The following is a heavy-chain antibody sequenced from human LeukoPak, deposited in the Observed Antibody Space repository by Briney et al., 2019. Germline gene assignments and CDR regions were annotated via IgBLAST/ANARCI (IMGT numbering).Heavy chain of an antibody. V-gene: IGHV4-59*01. CDR2: IYYSGST. CDR1: GGSISSYY. CDR3: ASVGLSDSGTRDY. D-gene: IGHD4/OR15-4a*01. J-gene: IGHJ4*02. Sequence: SETVSLTCTVSGGSISSYYWSWIRQPPGKGLEWIGYIYYSGSTNYNPSLKSRVTISVDTSKNQFSLKLSSVTAADTAVYYCASVGLSDSGTRDYWGQGTLVTVSS.